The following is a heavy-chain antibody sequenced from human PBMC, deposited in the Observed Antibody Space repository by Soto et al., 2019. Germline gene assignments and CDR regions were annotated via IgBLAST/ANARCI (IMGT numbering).Heavy chain of an antibody. D-gene: IGHD2-2*01. V-gene: IGHV3-15*07. CDR3: ATLYHFDP. J-gene: IGHJ5*02. Sequence: GGSLRLSCAASCFTFTNAWMHWVRQAPGNGLYCVGRIKSNIDGVXXNYAAPVXXRFTISRDDPXNTLYLQMNSLKTEDTAVYYCATLYHFDPWVQGTLVTVSS. CDR1: CFTFTNAW. CDR2: IKSNIDGVXX.